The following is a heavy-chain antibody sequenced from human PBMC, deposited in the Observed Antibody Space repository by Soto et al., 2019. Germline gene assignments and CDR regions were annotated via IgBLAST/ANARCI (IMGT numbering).Heavy chain of an antibody. J-gene: IGHJ4*02. CDR1: GFTFSSYS. V-gene: IGHV3-48*02. D-gene: IGHD3-3*01. CDR3: ARGYHDFWSGPYYFDY. Sequence: VQLVESGGGLVQRGGSLRLCCAASGFTFSSYSMNWVRQAPGKGLEWVSYISSSSSTIYYADSVKGRFTISRDNDKNSLYLQMNSLRDEDTAVYYCARGYHDFWSGPYYFDYWCQGTLVTVSS. CDR2: ISSSSSTI.